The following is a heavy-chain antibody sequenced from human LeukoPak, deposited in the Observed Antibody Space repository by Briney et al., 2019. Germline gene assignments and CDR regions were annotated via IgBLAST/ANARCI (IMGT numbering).Heavy chain of an antibody. J-gene: IGHJ6*03. D-gene: IGHD6-6*01. CDR2: IIPIFGTA. V-gene: IGHV1-69*05. CDR1: GGAFSSYA. Sequence: GASVKVSCKASGGAFSSYAISRVRQAPGQGLEWMGGIIPIFGTANYAQKFQGRVTITTDESTSTAYMELSSLRAEDTAVYYCARGGAARRHYYYDMDVWGKGTTVTVSS. CDR3: ARGGAARRHYYYDMDV.